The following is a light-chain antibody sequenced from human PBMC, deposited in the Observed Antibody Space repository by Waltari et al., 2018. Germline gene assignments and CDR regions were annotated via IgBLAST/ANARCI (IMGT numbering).Light chain of an antibody. CDR1: SSNIGSNT. Sequence: QSVLTQPPSASGTPGQRVTSSCSGSSSNIGSNTVNWYQQLPGTAPKLLIYSNNQRPSGFPDRFSGSKSGTSASLAIRGLQSEDEADYYCAAWEDSLNGWVFGGGTKLTVL. V-gene: IGLV1-44*01. J-gene: IGLJ3*02. CDR3: AAWEDSLNGWV. CDR2: SNN.